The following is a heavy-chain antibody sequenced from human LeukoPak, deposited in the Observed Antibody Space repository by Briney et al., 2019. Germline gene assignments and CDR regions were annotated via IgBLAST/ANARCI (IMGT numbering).Heavy chain of an antibody. CDR1: GISLSNYA. J-gene: IGHJ4*02. CDR3: AKRGVVIRGILVIGYHQETYHYDF. CDR2: ISERGGST. D-gene: IGHD3-10*01. Sequence: GGSLRLSCVVSGISLSNYAMTWVRQAPGKGLEWVSYISERGGSTTYADSVKGRFTISRDTSLNTLYLQMNNLRAEDTAVYFCAKRGVVIRGILVIGYHQETYHYDFWGQGVLVTVSS. V-gene: IGHV3-23*01.